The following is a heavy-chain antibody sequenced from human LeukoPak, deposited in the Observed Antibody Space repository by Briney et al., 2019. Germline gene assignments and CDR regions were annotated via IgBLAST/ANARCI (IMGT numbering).Heavy chain of an antibody. CDR1: GGSISSTGYY. Sequence: SETLSLTCTVSGGSISSTGYYWGWIRQPPGKGLEWIGSIYYSGSTYYNPSLKSRATISVDTSRDQFPLELSSVTAADTAVYYCARPRGYSYGYADYWGQGTLVTVSS. V-gene: IGHV4-39*01. CDR2: IYYSGST. J-gene: IGHJ4*02. CDR3: ARPRGYSYGYADY. D-gene: IGHD5-18*01.